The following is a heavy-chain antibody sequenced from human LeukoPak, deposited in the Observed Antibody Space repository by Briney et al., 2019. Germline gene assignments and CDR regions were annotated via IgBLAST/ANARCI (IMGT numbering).Heavy chain of an antibody. CDR3: ARDGSAFDI. D-gene: IGHD1-26*01. V-gene: IGHV4-4*02. CDR1: GGSISSNNW. Sequence: SETLSLTCAVSGGSISSNNWWSWVRQPPGKGLEWIGEIYHGGSTNYNPSLKSRVTISIDKSKNQLSLKLSPVTAADTAVYYCARDGSAFDIWGQGTMVTVSS. J-gene: IGHJ3*02. CDR2: IYHGGST.